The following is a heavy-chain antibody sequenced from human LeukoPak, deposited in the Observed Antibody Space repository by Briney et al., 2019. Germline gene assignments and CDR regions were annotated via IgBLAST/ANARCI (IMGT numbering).Heavy chain of an antibody. J-gene: IGHJ4*02. D-gene: IGHD3-3*01. CDR3: ARMRRIRFLEWLLIDY. CDR2: ISSSSSYI. CDR1: GFTFSSYS. Sequence: PGGSLRLSXAASGFTFSSYSMNWVRQAPGKGLEWVSSISSSSSYIYYADSVKGRFTISRDNAKNSLYLQMNSLRAEDTAVYYCARMRRIRFLEWLLIDYWGQGTLVTVSS. V-gene: IGHV3-21*01.